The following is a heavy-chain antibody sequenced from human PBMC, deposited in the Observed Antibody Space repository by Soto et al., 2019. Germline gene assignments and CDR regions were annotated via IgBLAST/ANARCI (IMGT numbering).Heavy chain of an antibody. CDR3: ATQWWSKIY. D-gene: IGHD2-15*01. CDR1: GFTFSNYA. CDR2: ISTSGFNT. V-gene: IGHV3-23*01. Sequence: GGSLRLSCAASGFTFSNYAMSWVRQAPGKGLEWVSTISTSGFNTYYADSVKGRFIISRYNSKNTLYVQMSSLRVEDTAVYYCATQWWSKIYWGQGTLVTVSS. J-gene: IGHJ4*02.